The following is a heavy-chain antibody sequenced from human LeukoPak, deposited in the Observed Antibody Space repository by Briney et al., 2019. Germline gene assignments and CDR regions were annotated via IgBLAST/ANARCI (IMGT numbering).Heavy chain of an antibody. V-gene: IGHV4-59*01. D-gene: IGHD5-18*01. J-gene: IGHJ3*02. Sequence: SAALSLPSTVSGGSISCYYWSWSRPPPRKGRGWSGYIYYSGRTNYNPSLKSRVIISVDTSKNQFSLKLSAVTAADTAVYYCAREVIQLSTDAFDIWGQGTMVTVPS. CDR2: IYYSGRT. CDR1: GGSISCYY. CDR3: AREVIQLSTDAFDI.